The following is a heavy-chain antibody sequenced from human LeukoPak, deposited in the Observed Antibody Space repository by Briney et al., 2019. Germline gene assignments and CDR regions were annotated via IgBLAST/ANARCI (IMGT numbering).Heavy chain of an antibody. J-gene: IGHJ4*02. D-gene: IGHD3-22*01. CDR2: ISAYNGNT. CDR3: ARHENYYDSSGYYDFDY. V-gene: IGHV1-18*01. Sequence: GASVTVSCKASGYTFTSYGISWVRQAPGQGLEWMGWISAYNGNTNYAQKLQGRVTMTTDTSTSTAYMELRSLRSDDTAVYYCARHENYYDSSGYYDFDYWGQGTLVTVSS. CDR1: GYTFTSYG.